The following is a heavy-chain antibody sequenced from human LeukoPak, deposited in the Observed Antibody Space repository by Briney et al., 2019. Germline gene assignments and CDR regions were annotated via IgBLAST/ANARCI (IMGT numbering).Heavy chain of an antibody. CDR2: INPNSGGT. CDR1: GYTFTGYY. D-gene: IGHD3-22*01. J-gene: IGHJ4*02. Sequence: ASVKVSCKASGYTFTGYYMHWVRQAPGQGLEWMGWINPNSGGTNYAQKFQGRVTMTRNTSISTAYMELSSLRSEDTAVYYCARGDYYDSSPSDYWGQGTLVTVSS. CDR3: ARGDYYDSSPSDY. V-gene: IGHV1-2*02.